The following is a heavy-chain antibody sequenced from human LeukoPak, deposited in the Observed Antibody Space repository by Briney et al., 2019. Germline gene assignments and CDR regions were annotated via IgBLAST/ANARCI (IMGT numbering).Heavy chain of an antibody. Sequence: GESLKISCKTSGFTFTTHWIAWVRQMPGKGLELMGIIYPGDSDTNYSPSFQGQVTISADKSISTAYLQWNSLKASDTAMYYCARQDAGSYGYFAYWGQGTLVTVSS. CDR1: GFTFTTHW. D-gene: IGHD3-10*01. CDR2: IYPGDSDT. V-gene: IGHV5-51*01. J-gene: IGHJ4*02. CDR3: ARQDAGSYGYFAY.